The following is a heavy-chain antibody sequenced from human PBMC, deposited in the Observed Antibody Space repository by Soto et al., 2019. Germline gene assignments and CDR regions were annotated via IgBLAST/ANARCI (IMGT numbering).Heavy chain of an antibody. J-gene: IGHJ5*02. D-gene: IGHD3-10*01. V-gene: IGHV4-34*01. CDR1: GASFNDNH. Sequence: QVQLHQWGTGLLKPSETLSLTCNVSGASFNDNHWSWIRQSPGKGLDWIGDINHAGDTYYNPSLNSRLVLSVDTSKSQFTLRLSSVTAADTAVYYCARGPRNAPMIRGIIGFFGRWGQGTLVTVSS. CDR3: ARGPRNAPMIRGIIGFFGR. CDR2: INHAGDT.